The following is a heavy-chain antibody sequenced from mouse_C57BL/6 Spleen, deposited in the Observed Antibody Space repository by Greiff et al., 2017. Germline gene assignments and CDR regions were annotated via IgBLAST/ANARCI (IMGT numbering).Heavy chain of an antibody. CDR2: IYPGAGDT. D-gene: IGHD1-1*01. J-gene: IGHJ1*03. CDR1: GYAFSSSW. V-gene: IGHV1-82*01. CDR3: AREITTVGVDV. Sequence: QVQLQQSGPELVKPGASVKISCKASGYAFSSSWMNWVKQRPGKGLEWIGRIYPGAGDTNYNGKFKGKATLTADKSSSTAYMQLSSLTSEDSAVYFCAREITTVGVDVWGTGTTVTVSS.